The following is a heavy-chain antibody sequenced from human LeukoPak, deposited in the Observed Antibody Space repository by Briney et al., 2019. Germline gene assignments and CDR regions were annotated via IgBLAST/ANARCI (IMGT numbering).Heavy chain of an antibody. Sequence: GESLKISCNGSGYTFTAYWIGWVRQMPGKGLEWMGIIYPGDSDTKYSPSFQGQVTISADKSISTAYLHWSSLKASDTAMYYCAAGTYSYYFENWGQRTLVTVSS. J-gene: IGHJ4*02. CDR2: IYPGDSDT. CDR1: GYTFTAYW. V-gene: IGHV5-51*01. CDR3: AAGTYSYYFEN. D-gene: IGHD3-10*01.